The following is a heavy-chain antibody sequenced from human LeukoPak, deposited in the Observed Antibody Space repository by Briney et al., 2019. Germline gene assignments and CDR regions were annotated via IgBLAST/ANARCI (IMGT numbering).Heavy chain of an antibody. CDR3: AKDPVGSSSSQQLGY. CDR2: ISGSGGST. Sequence: PGGSLRLSCAASGFTFSSYAMSWVRQAPGKGLEWVSAISGSGGSTYYADSVKGRFTISRDNSKNTLYLQMNSLRAEDAAVYYCAKDPVGSSSSQQLGYWGQGTLVTVSS. CDR1: GFTFSSYA. V-gene: IGHV3-23*01. D-gene: IGHD6-6*01. J-gene: IGHJ4*02.